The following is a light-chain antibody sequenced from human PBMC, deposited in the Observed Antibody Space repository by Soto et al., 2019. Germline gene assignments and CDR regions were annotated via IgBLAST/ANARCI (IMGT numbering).Light chain of an antibody. CDR1: QDISSY. CDR3: QQINSYPVT. Sequence: DIQLTQSPAFLSTSVGDKVTITCRASQDISSYLAWYQQKTGKAPNLLIYSASTLQSGVPSRFSGSGSGTEFTLTISSLQPEDFATYFCQQINSYPVTFGGGTKVEIE. V-gene: IGKV1-9*01. CDR2: SAS. J-gene: IGKJ4*01.